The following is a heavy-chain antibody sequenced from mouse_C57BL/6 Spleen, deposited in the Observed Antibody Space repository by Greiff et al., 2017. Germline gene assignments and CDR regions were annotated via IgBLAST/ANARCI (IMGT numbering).Heavy chain of an antibody. J-gene: IGHJ1*03. CDR2: INPSNGGT. D-gene: IGHD1-1*01. Sequence: QVQLQQPGTELVKPGASVKLSCKASGYTFTSYWMHWVKQRPGQGLEWIGNINPSNGGTNYNEKFKSKATLTVAKSSSTAYIQLSLLTSEDSAVDYCASWGYGSRYWYFDVWGTGTTVTVAS. V-gene: IGHV1-53*01. CDR3: ASWGYGSRYWYFDV. CDR1: GYTFTSYW.